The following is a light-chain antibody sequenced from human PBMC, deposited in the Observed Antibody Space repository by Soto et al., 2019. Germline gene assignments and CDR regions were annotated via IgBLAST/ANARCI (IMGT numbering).Light chain of an antibody. CDR3: QVWASTAQFFV. CDR1: KIGSKI. V-gene: IGLV3-21*02. Sequence: ELTQPPSVSVAPGQTATVTCGGDKIGSKIVHWYKQRPGQAPVAVVFDATDRPSGIPDRFSASRSGDTATLTISRVDAGDEADSYCQVWASTAQFFVFGSGTKVTVL. J-gene: IGLJ1*01. CDR2: DAT.